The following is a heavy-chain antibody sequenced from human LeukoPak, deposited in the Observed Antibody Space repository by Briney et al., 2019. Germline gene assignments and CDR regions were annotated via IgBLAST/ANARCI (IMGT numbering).Heavy chain of an antibody. CDR2: ISAYNGNT. V-gene: IGHV1-18*01. CDR1: GYTFTSYG. J-gene: IGHJ4*02. Sequence: ASVKVSCKASGYTFTSYGISWVRQAPGRGLEWMGWISAYNGNTNYAQKLQGRVTMTTDTSTSTAYMELRSLRSDDTAVYYCARDSGSYPYFDYWGREPWSPSPQ. D-gene: IGHD1-26*01. CDR3: ARDSGSYPYFDY.